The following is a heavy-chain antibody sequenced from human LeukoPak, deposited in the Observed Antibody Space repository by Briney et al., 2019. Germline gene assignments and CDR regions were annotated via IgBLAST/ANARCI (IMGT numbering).Heavy chain of an antibody. J-gene: IGHJ4*02. Sequence: ASVKVSCKASGYTFTGYYMHWVRQAPGQGLEWMGWINPNSGGTNYAQKFQGRVTMTRDTSISTAYMELSRLRSDDTAVYYCAREVRKWLRPLGYFDYWGQGTLVTVSS. CDR2: INPNSGGT. CDR1: GYTFTGYY. D-gene: IGHD5-12*01. V-gene: IGHV1-2*02. CDR3: AREVRKWLRPLGYFDY.